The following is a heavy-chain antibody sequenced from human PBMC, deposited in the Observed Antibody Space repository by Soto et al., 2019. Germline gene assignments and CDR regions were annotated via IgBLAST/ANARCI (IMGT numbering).Heavy chain of an antibody. V-gene: IGHV3-74*02. CDR2: INIDGSTP. Sequence: EVQLVESGGDSVQPGGSLRLSCAASGFSLSNYWMHWVRQAPGTGLVWVSRINIDGSTPTYADSVKGRFTISRDNAKTTLYLQMNTRRNEDTAVYYCVRIRRVEGYTFGYWCQGTQVTVSS. CDR3: VRIRRVEGYTFGY. CDR1: GFSLSNYW. J-gene: IGHJ4*02. D-gene: IGHD2-15*01.